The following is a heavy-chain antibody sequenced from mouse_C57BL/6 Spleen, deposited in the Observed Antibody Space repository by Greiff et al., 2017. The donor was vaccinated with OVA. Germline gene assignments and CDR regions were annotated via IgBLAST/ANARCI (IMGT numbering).Heavy chain of an antibody. Sequence: EVMLVESGEGLVKPGGSLKLSCAASGFTFSSYAMSWVRQTPEKRLEWVAYISRGGDYIYYADTVKGRFHISRDNARNTLYLQMSSLKSEDTAMYYCTRADYYGSSYGAMDYWGQGTSVTVSS. V-gene: IGHV5-9-1*02. CDR3: TRADYYGSSYGAMDY. CDR1: GFTFSSYA. J-gene: IGHJ4*01. CDR2: ISRGGDYI. D-gene: IGHD1-1*01.